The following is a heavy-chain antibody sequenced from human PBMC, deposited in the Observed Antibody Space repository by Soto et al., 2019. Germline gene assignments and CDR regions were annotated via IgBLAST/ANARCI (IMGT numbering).Heavy chain of an antibody. J-gene: IGHJ5*02. D-gene: IGHD6-13*01. CDR2: IYYSGST. CDR3: ARHVKGDGSSWYNWFDP. V-gene: IGHV4-39*01. CDR1: GGSISSSSYY. Sequence: SETLSLTCTVSGGSISSSSYYWGWIRQPPGKGLEWIGSIYYSGSTYYNPSLKSRVTISVDTSKNQFSLKLSSVTAADTAVYYCARHVKGDGSSWYNWFDPWGQGTLVTVSS.